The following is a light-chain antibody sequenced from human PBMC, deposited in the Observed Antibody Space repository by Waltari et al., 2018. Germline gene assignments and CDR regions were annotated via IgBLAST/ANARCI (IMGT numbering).Light chain of an antibody. CDR1: QSLLYSSNNKNY. CDR2: WAS. CDR3: QQYYSTLV. Sequence: DIVMTQSPDSLALPLGERAPIKCKSSQSLLYSSNNKNYLAWYQQKPGQPPKLLIYWASTRESGVPDRFSGSGSGTDFTLTISSLQAEDVAIYYCQQYYSTLVFGQGTKLEIK. V-gene: IGKV4-1*01. J-gene: IGKJ2*01.